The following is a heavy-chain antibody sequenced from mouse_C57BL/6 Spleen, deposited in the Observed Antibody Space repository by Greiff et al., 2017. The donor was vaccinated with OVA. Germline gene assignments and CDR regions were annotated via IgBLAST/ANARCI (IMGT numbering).Heavy chain of an antibody. CDR3: ARGYGSSQYYFDY. CDR2: INPSTGGT. D-gene: IGHD1-1*01. CDR1: GYSFTGYY. Sequence: EVKLMESGPELVKPGASVKISCKASGYSFTGYYMNWVKQSPEKSLEWIGEINPSTGGTTYNQKFKAKATLTVDKSSSTAYMQLKSLTSEDSAVYYCARGYGSSQYYFDYWGQGTTLTVSS. J-gene: IGHJ2*01. V-gene: IGHV1-42*01.